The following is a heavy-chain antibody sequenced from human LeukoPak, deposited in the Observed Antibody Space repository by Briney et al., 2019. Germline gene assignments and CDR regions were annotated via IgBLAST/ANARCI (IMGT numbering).Heavy chain of an antibody. Sequence: GGSLRLSYAASGFTFSSYAMNWVRQAPGKGLEWVSAISHSGASTYYADSVKGRFTISRDNSKNTLYLQMNSLRAEDTAVYYCAKEERPIVVIAAAIIDYWGQGTLVTVSS. CDR2: ISHSGAST. J-gene: IGHJ4*02. V-gene: IGHV3-23*01. CDR1: GFTFSSYA. CDR3: AKEERPIVVIAAAIIDY. D-gene: IGHD2-2*01.